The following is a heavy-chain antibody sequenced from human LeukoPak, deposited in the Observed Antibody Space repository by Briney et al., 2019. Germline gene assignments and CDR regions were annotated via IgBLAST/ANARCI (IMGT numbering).Heavy chain of an antibody. V-gene: IGHV1-69*04. Sequence: SVKVSYKASGGTFSSYAISWMRQAPGQGLEWMGRIIPILSIANYARKFQGRVTVTADKSTSTAYMELSSLRSEDTDVYYCARERGELRYFGQDDVKWFDPWGQGTLVTVSS. D-gene: IGHD3-9*01. CDR2: IIPILSIA. J-gene: IGHJ5*02. CDR3: ARERGELRYFGQDDVKWFDP. CDR1: GGTFSSYA.